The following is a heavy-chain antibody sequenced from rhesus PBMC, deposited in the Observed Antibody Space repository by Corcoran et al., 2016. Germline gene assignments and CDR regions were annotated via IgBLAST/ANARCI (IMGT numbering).Heavy chain of an antibody. CDR3: AREVGYGLDS. Sequence: QLQLQESGPGLVKPSETLSLTCAVSGGSISSNYWSWIRQPQGKGLEWIGRISGSGGSTDYHPSLKRRVTISTDPSKNQFSLKLSSVTAADTAVYYCAREVGYGLDSWGQGVVVTVSS. CDR1: GGSISSNY. V-gene: IGHV4-173*01. D-gene: IGHD1-44*01. J-gene: IGHJ6*01. CDR2: ISGSGGST.